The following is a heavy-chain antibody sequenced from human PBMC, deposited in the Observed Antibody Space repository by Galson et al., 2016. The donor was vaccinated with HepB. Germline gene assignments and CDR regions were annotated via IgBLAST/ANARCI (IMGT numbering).Heavy chain of an antibody. CDR3: TKVGYCSGGSCYSGLDY. Sequence: SLRLSCAASGFTFSNAWMSWVRQAPGKGLEWVGRIKSKTDGGTTDYAAPVKGRFTISRDDSKNTLYLQMNSLKTEDTAVYYCTKVGYCSGGSCYSGLDYWGQGTLVTVSS. J-gene: IGHJ4*02. D-gene: IGHD2-15*01. CDR2: IKSKTDGGTT. V-gene: IGHV3-15*01. CDR1: GFTFSNAW.